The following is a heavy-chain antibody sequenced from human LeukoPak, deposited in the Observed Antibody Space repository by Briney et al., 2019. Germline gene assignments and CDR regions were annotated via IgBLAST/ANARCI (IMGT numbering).Heavy chain of an antibody. CDR2: IYYSGST. CDR1: GGSISSAAYY. V-gene: IGHV4-30-4*08. J-gene: IGHJ4*02. CDR3: ARDSDFWSGYYYFDY. D-gene: IGHD3-3*01. Sequence: SQTLSLTCTVSGGSISSAAYYWSWLRQPPGKGLEGIGYIYYSGSTYYNPSLKSRATISVDTSKSQFSLKLSSVTAADTAVYYCARDSDFWSGYYYFDYWGQGTLVTVSS.